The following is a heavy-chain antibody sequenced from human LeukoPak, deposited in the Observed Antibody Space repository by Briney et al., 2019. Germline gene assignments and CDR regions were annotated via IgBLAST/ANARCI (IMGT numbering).Heavy chain of an antibody. J-gene: IGHJ6*03. CDR2: IYYSGST. CDR1: GGSFSSGAYY. D-gene: IGHD2-2*01. CDR3: ARRDIVVVPAANEEEYYYYYYMDV. Sequence: SETLSLTCTVSGGSFSSGAYYWSWIRQPPGKGLEWIGYIYYSGSTNYNPSLKSRVTISVDTSKNQFSLKLSSVTAADTAVYYCARRDIVVVPAANEEEYYYYYYMDVWGKGTTVTVSS. V-gene: IGHV4-61*08.